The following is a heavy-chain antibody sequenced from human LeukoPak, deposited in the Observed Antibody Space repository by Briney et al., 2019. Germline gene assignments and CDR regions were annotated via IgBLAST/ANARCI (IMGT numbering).Heavy chain of an antibody. D-gene: IGHD6-13*01. V-gene: IGHV5-51*01. Sequence: GESLKISCKGSGYSFTSYWIGWVRQMPGKGLEWMGIIYPGDSDTRYSPSFQGQGTISADKSISTAYLQWSSLKASDTAMYYCAGRVSVRGYSSSWVDYWGQGTLVTVSS. J-gene: IGHJ4*02. CDR2: IYPGDSDT. CDR1: GYSFTSYW. CDR3: AGRVSVRGYSSSWVDY.